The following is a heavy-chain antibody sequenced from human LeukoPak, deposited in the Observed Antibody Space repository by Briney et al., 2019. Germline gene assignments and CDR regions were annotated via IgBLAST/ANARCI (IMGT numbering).Heavy chain of an antibody. V-gene: IGHV3-30*03. CDR1: GFTFGSSG. D-gene: IGHD6-19*01. CDR2: ISYDGSNK. CDR3: ATGYSSGWYGAKFDN. J-gene: IGHJ4*02. Sequence: PGRSLRLSGAASGFTFGSSGMHWVRQAPGKGLEWVAVISYDGSNKYYADSVKGRFTISRDNSKNTLYLQVNSLRAEDTAVYYCATGYSSGWYGAKFDNWGQGTLVTVSS.